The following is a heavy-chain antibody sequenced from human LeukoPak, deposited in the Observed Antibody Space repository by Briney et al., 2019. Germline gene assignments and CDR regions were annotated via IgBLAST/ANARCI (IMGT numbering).Heavy chain of an antibody. CDR2: ISSSSSTI. V-gene: IGHV3-48*01. J-gene: IGHJ4*02. CDR3: ASFLESDFCSGYFEFDY. CDR1: GFTFSSYS. D-gene: IGHD3-3*01. Sequence: GGSLRLSCAASGFTFSSYSMNWVRQAPGKGLEWVSYISSSSSTIYYADSVKGRFTISRDNAKNSLYLQMNSLRAEDTAVYYCASFLESDFCSGYFEFDYWGQGTLVTVSS.